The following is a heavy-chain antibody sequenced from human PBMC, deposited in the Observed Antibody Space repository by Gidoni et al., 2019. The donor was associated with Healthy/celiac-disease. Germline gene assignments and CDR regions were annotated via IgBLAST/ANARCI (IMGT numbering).Heavy chain of an antibody. V-gene: IGHV1-18*01. CDR1: GYTFTSYG. CDR3: ARGGDKYDFWSGSSSANFDY. CDR2: ISAYNGNT. D-gene: IGHD3-3*01. Sequence: QVQLVQSGAEVKKPGASVKVSCKASGYTFTSYGISWVRQAPGQGLEWMGWISAYNGNTNYAQKLQGRVTMTTDTSTSTAYMELRSLRSDDTAVYYCARGGDKYDFWSGSSSANFDYWGQGTLVTVSS. J-gene: IGHJ4*02.